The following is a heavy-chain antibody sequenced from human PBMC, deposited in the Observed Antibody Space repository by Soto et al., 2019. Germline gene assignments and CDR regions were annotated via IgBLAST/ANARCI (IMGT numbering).Heavy chain of an antibody. V-gene: IGHV4-34*01. CDR3: ARAMTTVTTDAFDI. CDR1: GGSFSGYY. Sequence: QVQLQQWGAGPLKPSETLSLTCAVYGGSFSGYYWSWIRQPPGKGLEWIGEINHSGSTNYNPSLKSRVTISVDTSKNQFSLKLSSVTAADTAVYYCARAMTTVTTDAFDIWGQGTMVTVSS. CDR2: INHSGST. D-gene: IGHD4-17*01. J-gene: IGHJ3*02.